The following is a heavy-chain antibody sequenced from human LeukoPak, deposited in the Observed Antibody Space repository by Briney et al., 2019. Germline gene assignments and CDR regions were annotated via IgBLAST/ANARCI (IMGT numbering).Heavy chain of an antibody. Sequence: VASVKVSCKASGYTFTGYYMHWVRQAPGQGLEWMGWINPNSGGSNYAQKFQGRVTMTRDTSISTVYMELSRLRSDDTAVYYCATEPYVSGSQRYFDLWGRGTLVTVSS. V-gene: IGHV1-2*02. CDR3: ATEPYVSGSQRYFDL. CDR1: GYTFTGYY. J-gene: IGHJ2*01. CDR2: INPNSGGS. D-gene: IGHD3-10*01.